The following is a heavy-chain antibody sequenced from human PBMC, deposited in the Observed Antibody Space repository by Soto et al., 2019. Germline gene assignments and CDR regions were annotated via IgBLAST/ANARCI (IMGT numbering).Heavy chain of an antibody. CDR2: IYYSGST. Sequence: QVQLQESGPGLVKPSQTLSLTCTVSGGSISSGGYYWTWIRQHPGKGLEWIGYIYYSGSTYYNPSPQSPVRLSLDASKIEFSRTLSSVTAADTAVYCCARDKYYYGSGKDCMDVWGQGTTVTVS. J-gene: IGHJ6*02. V-gene: IGHV4-31*01. D-gene: IGHD3-10*01. CDR3: ARDKYYYGSGKDCMDV. CDR1: GGSISSGGYY.